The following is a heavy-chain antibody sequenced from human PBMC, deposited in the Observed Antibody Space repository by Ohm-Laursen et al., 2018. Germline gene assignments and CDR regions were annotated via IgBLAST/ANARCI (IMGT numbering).Heavy chain of an antibody. Sequence: SLRLSCAAAGFTFDDYAMHWVRQAPGKGLEWVSGISWNSGSIGYADSVKGRFTISRDNAKNSLYQQMNSLRAEDTALYYCAKDMSRGAVAGSNYYYGMDVWGQGTTVTVSS. V-gene: IGHV3-9*01. CDR1: GFTFDDYA. CDR2: ISWNSGSI. D-gene: IGHD6-19*01. J-gene: IGHJ6*02. CDR3: AKDMSRGAVAGSNYYYGMDV.